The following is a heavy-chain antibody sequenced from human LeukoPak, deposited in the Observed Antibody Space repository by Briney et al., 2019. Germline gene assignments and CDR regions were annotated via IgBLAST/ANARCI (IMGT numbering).Heavy chain of an antibody. CDR3: ARDREWEHSGYFDY. Sequence: PSETLSLTCAVYGGSFSGYYWSWIRQPPGKGLEWIGEINHSGSTNYNPSLKSRVTISVDTSKNQFSLKLSSVTAADTAVYYCARDREWEHSGYFDYWGQGTLVTVSS. J-gene: IGHJ4*02. V-gene: IGHV4-34*01. D-gene: IGHD1-26*01. CDR2: INHSGST. CDR1: GGSFSGYY.